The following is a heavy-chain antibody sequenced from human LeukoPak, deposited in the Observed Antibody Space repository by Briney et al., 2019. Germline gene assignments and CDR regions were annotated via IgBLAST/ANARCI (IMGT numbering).Heavy chain of an antibody. V-gene: IGHV5-51*01. Sequence: GESLKISCKGSGYSFTSYWIGWVRQMPGKGLEWMGIIYPGDSETRYSPSFQGQVSISADKSITTAYLQWSSLKASDTAMYYCARQSRVSGSWYIIDYWGREPWSPSPQ. D-gene: IGHD6-13*01. CDR1: GYSFTSYW. CDR3: ARQSRVSGSWYIIDY. CDR2: IYPGDSET. J-gene: IGHJ4*02.